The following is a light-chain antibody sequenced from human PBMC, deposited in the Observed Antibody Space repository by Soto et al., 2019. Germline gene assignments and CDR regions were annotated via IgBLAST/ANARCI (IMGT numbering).Light chain of an antibody. CDR3: QQYNSYWT. J-gene: IGKJ1*01. V-gene: IGKV1-5*01. CDR1: QSISSW. CDR2: DAS. Sequence: IQVTQSPATVSASVRDRVTITCRASQSISSWLAWYQQKPGKAPKLLIYDASSLESGVPSRFSGNGSGTEFTLTISSLQPDDFASYYCQQYNSYWTFGQGTKVDIK.